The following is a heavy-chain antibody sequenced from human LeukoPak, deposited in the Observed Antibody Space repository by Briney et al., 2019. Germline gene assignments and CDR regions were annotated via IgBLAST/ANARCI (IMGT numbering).Heavy chain of an antibody. J-gene: IGHJ4*02. Sequence: ASVKVSCKASGYTFTSYGISWVRQAPGQGLEWMGWISAYNGNTNYAQKLQGRVTMTTDTSTSTAYMELRSLRSDDTAVYYCARSSHGSGSYPFDYWGQGTLVTVSS. CDR1: GYTFTSYG. CDR3: ARSSHGSGSYPFDY. CDR2: ISAYNGNT. V-gene: IGHV1-18*01. D-gene: IGHD3-10*01.